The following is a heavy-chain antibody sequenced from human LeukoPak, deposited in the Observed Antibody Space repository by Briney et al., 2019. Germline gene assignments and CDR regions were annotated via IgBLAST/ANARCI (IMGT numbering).Heavy chain of an antibody. D-gene: IGHD3-22*01. CDR1: GDTVSSSSAA. Sequence: SQTLSLTCDISGDTVSSSSAAWNWIRQSPSRGLEWLGRTYYRSKWFHNYAVSVESRVIINPDTSKNQFSLQLNSVTPEDTAVYYCARAKDSSGYYYNWFDPWGQGTLVTVSS. V-gene: IGHV6-1*01. CDR2: TYYRSKWFH. CDR3: ARAKDSSGYYYNWFDP. J-gene: IGHJ5*02.